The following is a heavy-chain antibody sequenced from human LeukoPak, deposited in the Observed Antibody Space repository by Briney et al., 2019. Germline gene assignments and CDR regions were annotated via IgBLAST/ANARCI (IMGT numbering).Heavy chain of an antibody. D-gene: IGHD2-21*02. CDR2: IYSTGSS. Sequence: SETLSLTCTASGGSISGYYWGCFRQPAGKGLEWIGRIYSTGSSNYNPSLKSRVTMSVDTSRNQFSLKLSSVTAADTAVYYCARVDDNIVVVTAIRAVYFDYWGQGTLVTVSS. CDR3: ARVDDNIVVVTAIRAVYFDY. CDR1: GGSISGYY. J-gene: IGHJ4*02. V-gene: IGHV4-4*07.